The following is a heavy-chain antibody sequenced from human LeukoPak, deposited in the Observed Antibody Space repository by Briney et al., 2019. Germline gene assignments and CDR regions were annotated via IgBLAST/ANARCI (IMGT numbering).Heavy chain of an antibody. J-gene: IGHJ3*02. D-gene: IGHD6-13*01. V-gene: IGHV4-59*01. CDR3: ARVAAAGIDALDI. CDR2: IYYSGST. Sequence: SETLSLTCTVSGGSISSYYWSWIRQPPGKGLEWIGYIYYSGSTNYNPSLKSRVTISVDTSKNQFSLKLSSVTAADTAVYYCARVAAAGIDALDIWGQGTMVTVSS. CDR1: GGSISSYY.